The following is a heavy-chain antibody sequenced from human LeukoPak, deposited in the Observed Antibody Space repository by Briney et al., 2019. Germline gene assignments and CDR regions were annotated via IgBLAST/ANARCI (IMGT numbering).Heavy chain of an antibody. D-gene: IGHD2-15*01. V-gene: IGHV1-69*04. CDR2: IIPIFGIA. J-gene: IGHJ4*02. Sequence: GAPLKLSCKPSRGTFTSYAISWVRQAPGHGLEWMGRIIPIFGIANYAQKFQGRVTITADKSTSTAYMELSSLRSEDTAVYYCARAGYCSGGSCFALDYWGQGTLVTVST. CDR1: RGTFTSYA. CDR3: ARAGYCSGGSCFALDY.